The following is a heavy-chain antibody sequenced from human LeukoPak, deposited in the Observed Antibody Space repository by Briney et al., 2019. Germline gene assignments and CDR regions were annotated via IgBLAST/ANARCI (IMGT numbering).Heavy chain of an antibody. V-gene: IGHV3-7*01. Sequence: GGSLRLSCAASGFTFSSYWMSWVRQAPGKGLEWVANIKQDGSEKYYVDSVKGRFTISRDNAKNSLYLQMNSLRAEDTAVYYCARDDYAPDDYVGSYYYYGMDVWGQGTAVTVSS. D-gene: IGHD4-23*01. CDR3: ARDDYAPDDYVGSYYYYGMDV. CDR1: GFTFSSYW. CDR2: IKQDGSEK. J-gene: IGHJ6*02.